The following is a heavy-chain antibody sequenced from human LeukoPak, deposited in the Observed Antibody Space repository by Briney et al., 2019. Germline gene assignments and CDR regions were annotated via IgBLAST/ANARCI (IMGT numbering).Heavy chain of an antibody. V-gene: IGHV1-46*01. CDR3: ARDRTTVTPHDAFDI. CDR2: INPSGGST. J-gene: IGHJ3*02. Sequence: ASVKVSCKASGYTFTSYYMHWVRQAPGQGLEWMGIINPSGGSTSYAQKFQGRVTMTRDMSTSTVYMELSSLRSEDTAVYYCARDRTTVTPHDAFDIWGQGTMVTVSS. D-gene: IGHD4-17*01. CDR1: GYTFTSYY.